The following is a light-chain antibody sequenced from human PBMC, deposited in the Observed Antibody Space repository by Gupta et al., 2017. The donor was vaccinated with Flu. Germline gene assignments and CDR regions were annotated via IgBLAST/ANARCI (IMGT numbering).Light chain of an antibody. V-gene: IGKV1-39*01. CDR2: SAS. Sequence: DIQMTQSPSSLSASVGDRVTITCRASQRINTYLNWYQQKPGKAPNLLIYSASNLESGVPSRFSGSGSGTDFTLTISRLQREDFATYYCQQRDSTPWTFGQGTKVEI. J-gene: IGKJ1*01. CDR3: QQRDSTPWT. CDR1: QRINTY.